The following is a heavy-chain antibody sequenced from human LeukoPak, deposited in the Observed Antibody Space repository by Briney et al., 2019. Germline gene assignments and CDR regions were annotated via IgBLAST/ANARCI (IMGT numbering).Heavy chain of an antibody. J-gene: IGHJ5*02. CDR3: ARDALVVVPAAIDPNWFDP. D-gene: IGHD2-2*01. V-gene: IGHV1-18*01. CDR2: ISAYNGNT. Sequence: ASVKVSCKASGYTFTSYDINWVRQAPGQGLEWMGWISAYNGNTNYAQKLQGRVTMTTDTSTSTAYMELRSLRSDDTAVYYCARDALVVVPAAIDPNWFDPWGQGTLVTVSS. CDR1: GYTFTSYD.